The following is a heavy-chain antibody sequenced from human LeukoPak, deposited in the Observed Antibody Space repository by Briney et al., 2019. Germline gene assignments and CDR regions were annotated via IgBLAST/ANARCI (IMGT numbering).Heavy chain of an antibody. CDR3: ARKAHYYDSSGYHFDY. CDR2: IYYSGST. Sequence: SETLSLTCTVPGGSISSYYWSWIRQPPGKGLEWIGYIYYSGSTNYNPSLKSRVTISVDTSKNQFSLKLSSVTAADTAVYYCARKAHYYDSSGYHFDYWGQGTLVTVSS. V-gene: IGHV4-59*01. D-gene: IGHD3-22*01. CDR1: GGSISSYY. J-gene: IGHJ4*02.